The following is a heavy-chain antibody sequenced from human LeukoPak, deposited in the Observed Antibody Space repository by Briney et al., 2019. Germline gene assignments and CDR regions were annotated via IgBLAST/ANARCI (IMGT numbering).Heavy chain of an antibody. J-gene: IGHJ4*02. CDR2: IYYTGNT. D-gene: IGHD3-10*01. V-gene: IGHV4-31*03. CDR3: ARSGLYYPGSGSFDY. Sequence: SQTLSLTCTVSGDSVTSGGYYWNCIRQHPVKGLVWIGYIYYTGNTNYNPSLKSRINISANTSKNQFSLKLKSVTAADTAIYYCARSGLYYPGSGSFDYWGQGALVTVSS. CDR1: GDSVTSGGYY.